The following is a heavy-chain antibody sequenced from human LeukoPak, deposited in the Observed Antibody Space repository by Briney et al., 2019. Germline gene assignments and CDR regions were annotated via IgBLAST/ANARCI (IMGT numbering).Heavy chain of an antibody. V-gene: IGHV3-74*01. Sequence: PAGSLRLSCAASGVGFSRDCMQWVRQAPGKGLVWVSRASTAGPTTTYADSVQGRFTVSRDNAKNTLFLQMNDLRPEDTAVYFCARECDPSRCASSPPDYWGQGTLVTVSS. J-gene: IGHJ4*02. CDR2: ASTAGPTT. CDR1: GVGFSRDC. D-gene: IGHD2-8*01. CDR3: ARECDPSRCASSPPDY.